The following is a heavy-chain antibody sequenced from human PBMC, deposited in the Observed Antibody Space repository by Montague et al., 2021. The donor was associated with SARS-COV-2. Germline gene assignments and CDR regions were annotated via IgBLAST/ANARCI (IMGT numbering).Heavy chain of an antibody. J-gene: IGHJ3*02. CDR1: GDSISIYY. Sequence: SETLSLTCTVSGDSISIYYWSWFRQPPGKGLEWFGYVYYSGSTNYNPSLKSRVTISVDTPKNQYSLELMSVTAADTAVYYCARISRNSGVVGVFDIWGQGTLVTVSS. D-gene: IGHD2-15*01. CDR2: VYYSGST. V-gene: IGHV4-59*13. CDR3: ARISRNSGVVGVFDI.